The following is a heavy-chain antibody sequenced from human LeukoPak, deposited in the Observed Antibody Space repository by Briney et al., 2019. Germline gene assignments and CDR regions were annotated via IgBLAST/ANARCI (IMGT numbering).Heavy chain of an antibody. CDR1: GFTFSSHS. V-gene: IGHV3-21*01. D-gene: IGHD2-2*01. J-gene: IGHJ4*02. CDR2: ISPSGNYI. Sequence: GGSLRLSRAASGFTFSSHSMNWVRQAPGKGLEWVSSISPSGNYIYYADSLEGRFTISRDNAKNSLYLQMNSLRAEDTAVYYCARDLSSSTSCYSYWGQGTLVTVSS. CDR3: ARDLSSSTSCYSY.